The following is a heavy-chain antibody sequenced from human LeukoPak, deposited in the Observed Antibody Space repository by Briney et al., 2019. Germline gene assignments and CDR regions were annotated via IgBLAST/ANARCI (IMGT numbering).Heavy chain of an antibody. Sequence: PSGGSLRLSCAASGFPFSGSAMRGVRQASGKGVEWVGRIRSDATSYATAYPASGKRRITISRDASKNPAQLQLHSPDTGDTAAYDCTRHDFASISGSAECCYYTDVWGNGTTVTAS. D-gene: IGHD3-10*01. J-gene: IGHJ6*03. V-gene: IGHV3-73*01. CDR3: TRHDFASISGSAECCYYTDV. CDR1: GFPFSGSA. CDR2: IRSDATSYAT.